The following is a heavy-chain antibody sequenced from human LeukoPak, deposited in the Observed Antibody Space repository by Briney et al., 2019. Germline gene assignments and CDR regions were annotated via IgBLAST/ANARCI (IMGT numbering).Heavy chain of an antibody. D-gene: IGHD5-24*01. CDR3: VRVYSVEMATVNYYYMDV. CDR1: GGSISSSSYY. Sequence: SETLSLTCTGSGGSISSSSYYWGWIRQPPGKGLEWIGSIYYSGSTYYNPSLKSRVTISVDTSKNQVSLKMTSVTAADTAVYYCVRVYSVEMATVNYYYMDVWGKGTSVTISS. J-gene: IGHJ6*03. CDR2: IYYSGST. V-gene: IGHV4-39*07.